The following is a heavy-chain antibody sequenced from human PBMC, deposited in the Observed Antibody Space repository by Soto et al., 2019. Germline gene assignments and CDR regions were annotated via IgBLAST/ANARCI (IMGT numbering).Heavy chain of an antibody. J-gene: IGHJ5*02. V-gene: IGHV5-10-1*04. CDR3: ARTRGYPNNWFDP. D-gene: IGHD3-22*01. Sequence: PGESLKISCKGSGYSFAGYWITWVRQKPGKGLEWMGRIDPSDSQTYYSPSFQGQVTISADKSISTAYLQWSSLKASDTAMYYCARTRGYPNNWFDPWGQGTLVTVSS. CDR1: GYSFAGYW. CDR2: IDPSDSQT.